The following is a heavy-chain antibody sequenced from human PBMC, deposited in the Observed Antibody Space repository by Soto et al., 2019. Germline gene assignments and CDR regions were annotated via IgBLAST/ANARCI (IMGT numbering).Heavy chain of an antibody. CDR3: GREVARRTVRWFET. CDR2: TYYRSKWYN. V-gene: IGHV6-1*01. Sequence: SQTLSLTCAISGDSVSSNSAAWNWIRQSPSRGLEWLGRTYYRSKWYNYYAVSVTSRITIKPDTSKDQVSRQLNSVTPEDTAVCCGGREVARRTVRWFETWWQGNLVPASS. J-gene: IGHJ5*02. CDR1: GDSVSSNSAA. D-gene: IGHD4-4*01.